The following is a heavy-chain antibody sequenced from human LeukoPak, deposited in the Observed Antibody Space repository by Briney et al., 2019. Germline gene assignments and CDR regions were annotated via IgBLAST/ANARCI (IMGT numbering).Heavy chain of an antibody. CDR3: ARDGPVVVPAASYYYYYGMDV. CDR1: GFTFSSYW. J-gene: IGHJ6*02. Sequence: GGSLRLSCAASGFTFSSYWMSWVRQAPGKGLEWVANIKQDGSEKYYVDSVKGRFTISRDNAKNSLYLQMNSLRAEDTAVYYCARDGPVVVPAASYYYYYGMDVWGQGTTVTVSS. V-gene: IGHV3-7*01. CDR2: IKQDGSEK. D-gene: IGHD2-2*01.